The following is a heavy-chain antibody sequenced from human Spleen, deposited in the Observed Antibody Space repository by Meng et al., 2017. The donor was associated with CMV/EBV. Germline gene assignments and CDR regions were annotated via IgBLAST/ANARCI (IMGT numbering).Heavy chain of an antibody. CDR3: AKDLVTVTTNYYYGMDV. CDR1: GFTFSSYG. J-gene: IGHJ6*02. CDR2: IRYDGSNK. Sequence: GESLKISCAASGFTFSSYGMHWVRQAPGKGLEWVAFIRYDGSNKYYADSVKGRFTISRDNSKNTLYLQMNSLRAEDTAVYYCAKDLVTVTTNYYYGMDVWGQGTTVTVSS. V-gene: IGHV3-30*02. D-gene: IGHD4-11*01.